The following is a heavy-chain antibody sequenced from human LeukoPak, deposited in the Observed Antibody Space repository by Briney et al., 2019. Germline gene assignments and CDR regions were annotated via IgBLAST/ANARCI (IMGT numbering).Heavy chain of an antibody. CDR1: GYTFTGYY. J-gene: IGHJ4*02. CDR2: INPNSGGT. Sequence: ASVKVSCKASGYTFTGYYMHWVRQAPGRGLEWMGWINPNSGGTNYAQKFQGRVTMTRDTSISTAYMELSRLRSDDTAVYYCARGPVYSSSWYALTYYFDYWGQGTLVTVSS. V-gene: IGHV1-2*02. CDR3: ARGPVYSSSWYALTYYFDY. D-gene: IGHD6-13*01.